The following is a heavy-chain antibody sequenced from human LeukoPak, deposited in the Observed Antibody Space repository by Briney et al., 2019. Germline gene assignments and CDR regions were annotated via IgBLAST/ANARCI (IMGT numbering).Heavy chain of an antibody. Sequence: GGSLRLSCAASGFTFSSYAMSWVRQAPGKGLEWVSAISGSGGSTYYADSVKGRFTISRDNARNSLYLQMNSLRAEDTAVYYCAKDNYDSSGPYYFDYWGQGTLVTVSS. J-gene: IGHJ4*02. V-gene: IGHV3-23*01. CDR3: AKDNYDSSGPYYFDY. CDR2: ISGSGGST. D-gene: IGHD3-22*01. CDR1: GFTFSSYA.